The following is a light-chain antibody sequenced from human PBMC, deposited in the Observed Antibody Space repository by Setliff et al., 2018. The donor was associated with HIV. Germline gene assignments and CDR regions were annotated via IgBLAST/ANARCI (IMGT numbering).Light chain of an antibody. V-gene: IGLV2-14*01. Sequence: QSVLTQPASVSGSPGQSITISCTGTSSDVGGYNYVSWYQQHPGKAPKLMISDVSKRPSGVSSRFSGSKSGNTASLTISGLQTEDEADYYCSSYTYTSSTPLYVFGTGTKV. CDR3: SSYTYTSSTPLYV. J-gene: IGLJ1*01. CDR1: SSDVGGYNY. CDR2: DVS.